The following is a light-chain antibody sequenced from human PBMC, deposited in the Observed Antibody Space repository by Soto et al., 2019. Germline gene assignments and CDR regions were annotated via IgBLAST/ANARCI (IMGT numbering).Light chain of an antibody. CDR3: CLYAGPVAYV. CDR2: EVN. CDR1: GSHVGEYNV. Sequence: ALPQPASATESTGHSITISCAGKGSHVGEYNVVSWYQQHSCKAPNLISCEVNTRPWGISNRFSGSNSGDTAYLIISGPQAEDEADYFCCLYAGPVAYVCGTGTKVTVL. J-gene: IGLJ1*01. V-gene: IGLV2-23*02.